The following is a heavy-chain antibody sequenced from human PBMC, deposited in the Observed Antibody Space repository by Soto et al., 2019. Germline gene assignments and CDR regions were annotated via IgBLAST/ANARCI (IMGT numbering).Heavy chain of an antibody. CDR2: ISSNGGST. Sequence: PGGSLRLSCAASGFTFSSYAMHWVRQAPGKGLEYVSAISSNGGSTYYANSVKGRFTISRDNSKNTLYLQMGSLRAEDMAVYYCARVGGSGSYYYYYMDVRGKGTTVTVSS. J-gene: IGHJ6*03. CDR1: GFTFSSYA. D-gene: IGHD3-10*01. V-gene: IGHV3-64*01. CDR3: ARVGGSGSYYYYYMDV.